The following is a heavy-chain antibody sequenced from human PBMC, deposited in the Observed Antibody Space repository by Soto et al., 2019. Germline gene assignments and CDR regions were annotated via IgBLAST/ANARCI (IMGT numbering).Heavy chain of an antibody. Sequence: LRRTLSLTCAVSGGSISSNNWWSWVRQPPGKGLEWIGEIYHSGSTNYDPSLKSRVTISVDKSKNQFSLKLSSVTAADTAVYYCATKAWDPPRWFDPWGQGTLVTVSS. D-gene: IGHD1-26*01. CDR1: GGSISSNNW. CDR2: IYHSGST. CDR3: ATKAWDPPRWFDP. V-gene: IGHV4-4*03. J-gene: IGHJ5*02.